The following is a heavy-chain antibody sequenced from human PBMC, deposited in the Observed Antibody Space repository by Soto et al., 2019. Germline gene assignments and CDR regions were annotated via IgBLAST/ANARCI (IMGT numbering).Heavy chain of an antibody. CDR2: IWYDGSNK. D-gene: IGHD3-10*01. J-gene: IGHJ4*02. CDR1: GFTFSNYG. V-gene: IGHV3-33*01. Sequence: PGGSLRLSCAASGFTFSNYGMHWVRQAPGKGLEWVAVIWYDGSNKYYADSVKGRFTISRDNSGNAVYLLMNSVRAEDTAMYYCARDIPTGNPDIITGCDYWGQGTLVTVSS. CDR3: ARDIPTGNPDIITGCDY.